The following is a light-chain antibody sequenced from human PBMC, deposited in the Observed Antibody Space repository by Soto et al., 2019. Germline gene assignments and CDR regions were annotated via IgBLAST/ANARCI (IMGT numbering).Light chain of an antibody. J-gene: IGLJ2*01. CDR2: EVS. Sequence: QSALTQPASVSGSPGQSITISCTGTSSDVGFYDYVSWYQQHPGKAPKLMISEVSNRPSGVSNRFSGSKSGNTASLTISGLQVEDEADYYCSSYTTSSTLVFGGGTQLTVL. CDR1: SSDVGFYDY. V-gene: IGLV2-14*01. CDR3: SSYTTSSTLV.